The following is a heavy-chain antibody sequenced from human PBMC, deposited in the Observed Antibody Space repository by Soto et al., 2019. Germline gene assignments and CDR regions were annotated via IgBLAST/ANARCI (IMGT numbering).Heavy chain of an antibody. D-gene: IGHD2-2*01. V-gene: IGHV1-69*13. CDR2: IIPIFGTA. CDR3: ARERSMGGYCSSNSCLTSLYYGIDF. CDR1: GGTFSSYA. Sequence: SVKVSCKASGGTFSSYAISWVRQAPGQGLEWMGGIIPIFGTANYAQKFQGRVTITADESTSTAYMELSSLRSEDTAVYYCARERSMGGYCSSNSCLTSLYYGIDFGGQGTTVTVSS. J-gene: IGHJ6*02.